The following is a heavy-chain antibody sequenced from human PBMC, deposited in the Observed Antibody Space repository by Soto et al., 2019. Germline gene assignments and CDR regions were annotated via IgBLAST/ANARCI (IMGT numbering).Heavy chain of an antibody. J-gene: IGHJ3*02. CDR3: ARGLPLRGYCSSTSCYEGCDAFDI. CDR2: INHSGST. CDR1: CGSFSGYY. D-gene: IGHD2-2*01. V-gene: IGHV4-34*01. Sequence: SETLSLTCAVYCGSFSGYYWSWIRQPPGKGLEWIGEINHSGSTNYNPSLKSRVTISVDTSKNQFSLKLSSVTAADTAVYYCARGLPLRGYCSSTSCYEGCDAFDIWGQGTMVTVS.